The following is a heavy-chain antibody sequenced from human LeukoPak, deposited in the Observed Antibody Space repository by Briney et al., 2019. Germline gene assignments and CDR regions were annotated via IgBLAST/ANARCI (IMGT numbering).Heavy chain of an antibody. Sequence: ASVKVSCKASGYTFTGYYMHWVRQAPGQGLEWMGWINPNSGGTNYAQKFQDRVTMTRDTSISIASMELSRLQSDDTAVYYCARATEPIFGVVIGYWGQGTLVTVSS. D-gene: IGHD3-3*01. CDR1: GYTFTGYY. CDR2: INPNSGGT. CDR3: ARATEPIFGVVIGY. J-gene: IGHJ4*02. V-gene: IGHV1-2*02.